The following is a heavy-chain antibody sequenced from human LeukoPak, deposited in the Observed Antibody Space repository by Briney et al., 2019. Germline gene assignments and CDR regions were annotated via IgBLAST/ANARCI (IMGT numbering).Heavy chain of an antibody. J-gene: IGHJ4*02. D-gene: IGHD6-13*01. Sequence: PGGPLRLSCAASGFTFSSYSMNWVRQAPGKGLEWVSSISSSSSYIYYADSVKGRFTISRDNAKNSLYLQMNSLRAEDTAVYYCARGTIAAAGYYYFDYWGQGTQVTVSS. CDR1: GFTFSSYS. V-gene: IGHV3-21*01. CDR3: ARGTIAAAGYYYFDY. CDR2: ISSSSSYI.